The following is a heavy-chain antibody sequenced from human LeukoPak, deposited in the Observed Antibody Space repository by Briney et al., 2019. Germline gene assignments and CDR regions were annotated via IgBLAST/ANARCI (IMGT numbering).Heavy chain of an antibody. V-gene: IGHV4-59*11. CDR2: IYYSGST. CDR3: ARDYYDSSGYGFAY. CDR1: GGSISSHY. Sequence: SETLSLTCTVAGGSISSHYWSWIRQPPGKGLEWIGYIYYSGSTNYNPSLKSRVTISVDTSKNQFSLKLSSVTAADTAVYYCARDYYDSSGYGFAYWGQGTLVTVSS. J-gene: IGHJ4*02. D-gene: IGHD3-22*01.